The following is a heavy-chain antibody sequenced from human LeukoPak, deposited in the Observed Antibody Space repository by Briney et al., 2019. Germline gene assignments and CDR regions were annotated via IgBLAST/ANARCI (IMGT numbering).Heavy chain of an antibody. Sequence: GGSLRLSCAASGFTFSSYSMNWVRQAPGKGLEWVSSISSSSSYIYYADSVKGRFTISRDNAKNSLYLQMNSLRAEDTAVYYCARDQYYDSSGPSSYMDVWGKGTTVTVSS. CDR2: ISSSSSYI. CDR1: GFTFSSYS. D-gene: IGHD3-22*01. J-gene: IGHJ6*03. CDR3: ARDQYYDSSGPSSYMDV. V-gene: IGHV3-21*01.